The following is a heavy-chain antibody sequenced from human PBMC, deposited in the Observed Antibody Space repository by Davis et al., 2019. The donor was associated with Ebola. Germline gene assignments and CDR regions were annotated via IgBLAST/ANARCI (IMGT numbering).Heavy chain of an antibody. V-gene: IGHV1-69*13. J-gene: IGHJ6*02. CDR2: IIPIFGTA. D-gene: IGHD3-10*01. CDR3: ARVRYYYGSGMRGYYYGMDV. Sequence: SVKVSCKASGGTFSSYAISWVRQAPGQGLEWMGGIIPIFGTANYAQKFQGRVTITADESTSTAYMELSSLRSEDTAVYYCARVRYYYGSGMRGYYYGMDVWGQGTTVTVSS. CDR1: GGTFSSYA.